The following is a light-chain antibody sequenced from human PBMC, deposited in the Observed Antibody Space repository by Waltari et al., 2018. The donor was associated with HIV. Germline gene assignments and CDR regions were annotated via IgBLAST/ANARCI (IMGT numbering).Light chain of an antibody. J-gene: IGKJ4*01. CDR3: QRANTSPS. CDR2: SAS. Sequence: DVQSTQSPASVSASVGDTVTITCRASQAFSTWIAWYQQKPGRAPKLLIYSASTLHSGVPSRFSGSGSGPDFTLTITNLQPEDLATYYGQRANTSPSFGGGTKVEIK. V-gene: IGKV1-12*02. CDR1: QAFSTW.